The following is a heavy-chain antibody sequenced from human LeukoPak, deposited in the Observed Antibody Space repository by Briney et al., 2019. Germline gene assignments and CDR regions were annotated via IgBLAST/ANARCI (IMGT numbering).Heavy chain of an antibody. Sequence: ASVKVSCKASGGTFSSYAISWVRQAPGQGLEWMGGIIPIFGTANYAQKFQGRVTITADESTSTAYMELSSLRSEDTAVYYCARATSSGWYLYRLDYWGQGTLVTVSS. CDR3: ARATSSGWYLYRLDY. V-gene: IGHV1-69*13. J-gene: IGHJ4*02. D-gene: IGHD6-19*01. CDR2: IIPIFGTA. CDR1: GGTFSSYA.